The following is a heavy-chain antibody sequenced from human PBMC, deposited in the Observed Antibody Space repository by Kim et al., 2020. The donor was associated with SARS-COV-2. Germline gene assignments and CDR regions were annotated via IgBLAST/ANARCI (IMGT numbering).Heavy chain of an antibody. J-gene: IGHJ4*02. D-gene: IGHD2-2*01. V-gene: IGHV4-39*01. CDR2: IYYSRAT. Sequence: SETLSLTCTVSGGSITTSSYFWGWIRQPPGKGLEWIGSIYYSRATHYNPTLRSRVIISFDTPKNQLSLKLTSVTAADTAVYYCARRGEQFCSSSTCYSDLFDYWGQGTRVTVSS. CDR3: ARRGEQFCSSSTCYSDLFDY. CDR1: GGSITTSSYF.